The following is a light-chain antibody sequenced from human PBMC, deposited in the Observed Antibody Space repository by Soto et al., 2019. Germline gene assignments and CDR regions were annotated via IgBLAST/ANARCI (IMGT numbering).Light chain of an antibody. V-gene: IGLV2-14*03. CDR3: GSYTISSTLMI. J-gene: IGLJ2*01. CDR2: DVT. CDR1: PSDIGAYNY. Sequence: QSALTQPASVSGSPGQSITISCSGTPSDIGAYNYVSWYQHLPGKAPKVIIYDVTNRPSGVSSRFSGSKSGTTASLTISGLQAEDEANYYCGSYTISSTLMIFGGGTSSPS.